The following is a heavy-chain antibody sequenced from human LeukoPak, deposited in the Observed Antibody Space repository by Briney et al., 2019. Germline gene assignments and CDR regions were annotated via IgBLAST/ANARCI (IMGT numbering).Heavy chain of an antibody. V-gene: IGHV3-21*01. CDR1: GLTFSSYS. Sequence: PGGSLRLSCAASGLTFSSYSMNWVRQAPGKGLEWVSSISSSSSYIYYADSVKGRFTISRDNSKNTLYLQMNSLRAEDTAVYYCAKEGPTPRDDAFDIWGQGTMVTVSS. CDR2: ISSSSSYI. J-gene: IGHJ3*02. D-gene: IGHD2-15*01. CDR3: AKEGPTPRDDAFDI.